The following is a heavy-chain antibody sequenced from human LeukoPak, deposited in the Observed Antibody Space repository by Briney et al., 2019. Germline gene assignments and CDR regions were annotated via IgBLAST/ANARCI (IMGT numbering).Heavy chain of an antibody. Sequence: ASVKVSCKASGYTFTSYDINWVRQATGQGLEWMGWMNPNSGNTGYAQKFQGRVTMTRNTSISTAYMELSSLRSEDTAVYYCARVVTPIWKRSSYYYGMDVWGQGTTVTVSS. CDR1: GYTFTSYD. V-gene: IGHV1-8*01. J-gene: IGHJ6*02. CDR3: ARVVTPIWKRSSYYYGMDV. CDR2: MNPNSGNT. D-gene: IGHD3-9*01.